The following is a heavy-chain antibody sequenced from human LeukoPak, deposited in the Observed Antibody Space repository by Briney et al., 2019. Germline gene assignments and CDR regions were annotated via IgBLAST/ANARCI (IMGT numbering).Heavy chain of an antibody. CDR3: ASYLTSIPSGMDV. V-gene: IGHV3-48*03. CDR1: GFTFSSYE. D-gene: IGHD2/OR15-2a*01. CDR2: ISGSGSTI. Sequence: GGSLRLSCAASGFTFSSYEMIWVRQPPGKGLDWVSYISGSGSTIYYADSVKGRFTISRDNANNSLYLQMNSLRAEDTAVYYCASYLTSIPSGMDVWGQGTTVTVSS. J-gene: IGHJ6*02.